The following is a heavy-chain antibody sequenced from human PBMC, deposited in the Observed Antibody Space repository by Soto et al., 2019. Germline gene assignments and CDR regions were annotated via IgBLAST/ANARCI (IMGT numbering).Heavy chain of an antibody. D-gene: IGHD2-15*01. Sequence: QITLKESGPTLVKPTQTLTLTCTFSGFSLSTSGVGVAWIRQPPGKALEWIALIYWDDDERYSPSLKSRLTITKDTSKNQVVLTMSNIDPVDTATYYCAHKGGRGAGMDVWGQGTTVTVSS. CDR1: GFSLSTSGVG. CDR2: IYWDDDE. J-gene: IGHJ6*02. CDR3: AHKGGRGAGMDV. V-gene: IGHV2-5*02.